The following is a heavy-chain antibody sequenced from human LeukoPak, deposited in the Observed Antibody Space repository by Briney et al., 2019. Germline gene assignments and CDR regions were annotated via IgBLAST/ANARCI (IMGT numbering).Heavy chain of an antibody. CDR3: ARSAIYCSGGSCYYFDY. CDR1: GYSFTSYW. V-gene: IGHV5-10-1*01. J-gene: IGHJ4*02. Sequence: PGESLKISCKGSGYSFTSYWLSWVRPMPGKGLEWVGRIDPSDSYTNYSPSFQGHVTISAHKSISTAYLQWSSLKASDTAMYYCARSAIYCSGGSCYYFDYWGQGTLVTVSS. D-gene: IGHD2-15*01. CDR2: IDPSDSYT.